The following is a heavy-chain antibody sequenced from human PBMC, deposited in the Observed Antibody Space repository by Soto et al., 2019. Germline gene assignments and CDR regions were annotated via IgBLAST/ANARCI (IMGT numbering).Heavy chain of an antibody. CDR3: VYYYGSGTYYGMDV. J-gene: IGHJ6*02. D-gene: IGHD3-10*01. Sequence: ISCKGSGYSFTSYWISWVRQMPGKGLEWMGRIDPSDSYTNYSPSFQGHVTISADKSISTAYLQWSSLKASDTAMYYCVYYYGSGTYYGMDVWGQGTTVTVSS. CDR2: IDPSDSYT. CDR1: GYSFTSYW. V-gene: IGHV5-10-1*01.